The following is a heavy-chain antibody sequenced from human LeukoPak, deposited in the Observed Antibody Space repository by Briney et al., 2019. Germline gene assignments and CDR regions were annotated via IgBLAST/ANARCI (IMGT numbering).Heavy chain of an antibody. Sequence: SVKVTCKASGGTFSSYAISWVRQAPGQGLEWMGRIIPILGIANYAQKFQGRVTITADKSTSTAYMELSSLRSEDTAVYYCARLDTAMVHDYWGQGTLVTVSS. V-gene: IGHV1-69*04. J-gene: IGHJ4*02. CDR3: ARLDTAMVHDY. CDR2: IIPILGIA. CDR1: GGTFSSYA. D-gene: IGHD5-18*01.